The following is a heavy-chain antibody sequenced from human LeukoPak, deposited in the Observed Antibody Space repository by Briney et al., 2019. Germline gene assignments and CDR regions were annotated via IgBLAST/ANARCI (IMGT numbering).Heavy chain of an antibody. J-gene: IGHJ4*02. D-gene: IGHD2/OR15-2a*01. V-gene: IGHV3-21*01. CDR2: ITSTSTYI. CDR3: VRRGPNNRGLDY. Sequence: GGSLRLSCAASGFAFSSYTLKWVRQAPGKGLEWVASITSTSTYIYYADSVQGRFAVSRDNAKNSLYLQMNSLRAEDTAVFYCVRRGPNNRGLDYWGQGTLVTVSS. CDR1: GFAFSSYT.